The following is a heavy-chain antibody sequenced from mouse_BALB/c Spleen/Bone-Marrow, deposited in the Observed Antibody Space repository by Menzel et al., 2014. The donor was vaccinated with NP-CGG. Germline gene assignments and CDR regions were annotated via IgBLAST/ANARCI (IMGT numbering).Heavy chain of an antibody. Sequence: DVQLVESGPGLVKPSQSLSLTCTVTGYSITSDYAWNWIRQFPGNKLEWMGYISYSGSSSYNPSLESRISITRDTSKTQFFLQLHPVTTEDTATYYCARYDYDVGYFDYWGQGTTLTVSS. CDR3: ARYDYDVGYFDY. J-gene: IGHJ2*01. D-gene: IGHD2-4*01. CDR2: ISYSGSS. V-gene: IGHV3-2*02. CDR1: GYSITSDYA.